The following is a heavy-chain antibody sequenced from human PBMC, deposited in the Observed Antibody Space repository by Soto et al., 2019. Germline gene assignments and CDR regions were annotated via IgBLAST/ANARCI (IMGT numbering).Heavy chain of an antibody. Sequence: SVKVSCKASGGTFSSYTITWVRQAPGQGLEWMGRIIPILGIANYAQKFQGRVTITADKSTSTAYMELSSLRSEDTAVYYCAREGCSGGTCYSAHYYYMDVWGKGTTVTVSS. D-gene: IGHD2-15*01. J-gene: IGHJ6*03. CDR3: AREGCSGGTCYSAHYYYMDV. V-gene: IGHV1-69*04. CDR1: GGTFSSYT. CDR2: IIPILGIA.